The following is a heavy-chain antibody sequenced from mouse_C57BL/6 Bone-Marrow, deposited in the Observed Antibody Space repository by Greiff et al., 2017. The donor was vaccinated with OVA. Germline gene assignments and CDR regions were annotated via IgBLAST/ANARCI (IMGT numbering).Heavy chain of an antibody. J-gene: IGHJ2*01. Sequence: QVQLQQPGAELVKPGASVKLSCKASGYTFTSYWMHWVKQRPGQGLEWIGMIHPNSGSTNYNEKFKSKATLTVDKSSSTAYMQLSSLTSEDSAVYYFARSSITTVVATGWGQGTTLTVSS. V-gene: IGHV1-64*01. D-gene: IGHD1-1*01. CDR3: ARSSITTVVATG. CDR1: GYTFTSYW. CDR2: IHPNSGST.